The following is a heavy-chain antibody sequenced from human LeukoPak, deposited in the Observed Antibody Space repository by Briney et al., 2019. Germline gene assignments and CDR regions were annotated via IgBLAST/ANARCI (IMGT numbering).Heavy chain of an antibody. CDR3: AREGDGYNSDY. V-gene: IGHV3-53*01. J-gene: IGHJ4*02. CDR2: IYSGGST. D-gene: IGHD5-24*01. CDR1: GFTVSSNY. Sequence: TEGSLRLSCAASGFTVSSNYMSWVRQAPGKGLEWVSVIYSGGSTYYADSVKGRFTISRDNPKNTLYLQMNSLRAEDTAVYYCAREGDGYNSDYWGQGTLVTVSS.